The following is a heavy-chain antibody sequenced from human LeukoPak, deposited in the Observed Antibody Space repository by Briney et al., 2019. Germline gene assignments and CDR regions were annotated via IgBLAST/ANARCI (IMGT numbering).Heavy chain of an antibody. CDR3: AKGRSGYLVDY. Sequence: GGSLRLSCAASGFTFDDYAMPWVRQAPGKGLEWVSGISWNSGSIGYADSVKGRFTISRDNAKDSLYLQMNSLRAEDTALYYCAKGRSGYLVDYWGQGTLVTVSS. CDR2: ISWNSGSI. CDR1: GFTFDDYA. D-gene: IGHD3-22*01. J-gene: IGHJ4*02. V-gene: IGHV3-9*01.